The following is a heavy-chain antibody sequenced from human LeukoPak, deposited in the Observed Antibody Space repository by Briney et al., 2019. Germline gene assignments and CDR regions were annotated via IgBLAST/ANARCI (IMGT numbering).Heavy chain of an antibody. V-gene: IGHV4-61*02. CDR1: GGSISSGSYY. D-gene: IGHD6-13*01. Sequence: SETLSLTCTVYGGSISSGSYYWSWIRQPPGKRLEWIGRIYTSGSTNYNPSLKSRVTISVDTSKNQFSLKLSSVTAADTAVYYCARARLSSSSYYYYGMDVWGRGTTVTVSS. CDR2: IYTSGST. J-gene: IGHJ6*02. CDR3: ARARLSSSSYYYYGMDV.